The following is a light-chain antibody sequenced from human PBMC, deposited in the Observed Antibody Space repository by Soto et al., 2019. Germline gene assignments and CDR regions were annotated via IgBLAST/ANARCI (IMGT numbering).Light chain of an antibody. V-gene: IGKV3-11*01. J-gene: IGKJ5*01. Sequence: EIVLTQSPATLSLSPGERATLSCMASQSVSSYLAWYQQKPGQAPRLFIYDASNRATGIPARFSGSGSGTDFTLTISSLEPEDFAVYYCQQRSNWPITFGQGTRLEIK. CDR1: QSVSSY. CDR3: QQRSNWPIT. CDR2: DAS.